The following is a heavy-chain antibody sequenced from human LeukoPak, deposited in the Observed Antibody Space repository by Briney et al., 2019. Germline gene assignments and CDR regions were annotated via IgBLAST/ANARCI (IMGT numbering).Heavy chain of an antibody. Sequence: GGSLRLSCAASGFTFTSYTMNWVRQAPGKGLEWVSSISSSSSYIHYADSVKGRFTISRDNAENSLNLQMNSLRAEDTAVYYCARDIYYDTSSTFLDAFDFWGQGTMVTVSS. CDR3: ARDIYYDTSSTFLDAFDF. CDR2: ISSSSSYI. D-gene: IGHD3-16*01. CDR1: GFTFTSYT. V-gene: IGHV3-21*01. J-gene: IGHJ3*01.